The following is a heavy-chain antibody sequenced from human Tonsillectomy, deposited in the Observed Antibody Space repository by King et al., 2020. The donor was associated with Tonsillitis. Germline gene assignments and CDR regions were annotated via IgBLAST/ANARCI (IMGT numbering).Heavy chain of an antibody. V-gene: IGHV3-23*04. CDR1: GFPFSSYA. CDR3: AKRAPLQWELGVFDY. CDR2: ISGCGSST. Sequence: VQLVESGGGLVQPGGSLRLSCAASGFPFSSYALSWVRQAPGKGLEWVSTISGCGSSTYYADSVKGRFTISRDNSKNTLYLQMNSLRVEDTAVYYCAKRAPLQWELGVFDYWGQGTLVTVSS. D-gene: IGHD4-23*01. J-gene: IGHJ4*02.